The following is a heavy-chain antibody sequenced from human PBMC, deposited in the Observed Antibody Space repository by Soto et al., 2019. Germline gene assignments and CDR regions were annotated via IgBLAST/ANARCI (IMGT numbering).Heavy chain of an antibody. CDR1: GYTFRNYI. V-gene: IGHV1-18*01. CDR3: ARYCAGNACYSRHYYAMDV. J-gene: IGHJ6*02. Sequence: QVQLVQSAGEVKKPGASAIVSCQASGYTFRNYIIAWLRQAPGQGLEWMGWISPYNGNTHSARQFRGRVTLTTDTSTSAAYLELRNLGSDDAATYYCARYCAGNACYSRHYYAMDVWGQGTTVSVSS. D-gene: IGHD2-21*02. CDR2: ISPYNGNT.